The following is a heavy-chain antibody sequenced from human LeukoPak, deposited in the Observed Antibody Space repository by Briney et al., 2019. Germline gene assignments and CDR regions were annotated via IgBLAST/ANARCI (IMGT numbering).Heavy chain of an antibody. D-gene: IGHD3-22*01. J-gene: IGHJ4*02. V-gene: IGHV3-48*03. CDR1: GFTFSSYE. Sequence: GGSLRLSCAASGFTFSSYEMNWVRQAPGKGLEWVSYISSSGSTIYYADSVKGRFTISRDNAKNSLYLQMNSLRAEDTAVYYCARYCYDSSGYSKFDYWGQGTLVTVSS. CDR2: ISSSGSTI. CDR3: ARYCYDSSGYSKFDY.